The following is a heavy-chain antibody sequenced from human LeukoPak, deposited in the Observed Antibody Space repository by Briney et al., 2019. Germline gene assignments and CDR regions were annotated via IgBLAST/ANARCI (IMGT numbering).Heavy chain of an antibody. CDR2: IYNSGGT. CDR1: GYSISSGYY. J-gene: IGHJ4*02. V-gene: IGHV4-38-2*02. D-gene: IGHD3-16*01. CDR3: ARASVLLSADY. Sequence: SETLSLTCTVSGYSISSGYYWGWIRQPPGKGLEWIGYIYNSGGTKYNPSLKSRLTISVDTSKNQFSLNLSSVTAADTAVYYCARASVLLSADYWGQGTLVTVSS.